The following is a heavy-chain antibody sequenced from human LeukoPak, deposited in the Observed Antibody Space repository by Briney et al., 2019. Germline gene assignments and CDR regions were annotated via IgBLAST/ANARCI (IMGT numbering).Heavy chain of an antibody. V-gene: IGHV1-69*04. D-gene: IGHD2-21*01. J-gene: IGHJ5*02. CDR1: GGIFSSDA. CDR3: ARDKGGGEILPFDP. Sequence: ASVKVSCKASGGIFSSDAISWVRQAPGQGFEWMARIIPMYGIVNYAQKFQDRVTITGDKSTRTAYMELRSLRFEDTAVYYCARDKGGGEILPFDPWGQGTPVIVSS. CDR2: IIPMYGIV.